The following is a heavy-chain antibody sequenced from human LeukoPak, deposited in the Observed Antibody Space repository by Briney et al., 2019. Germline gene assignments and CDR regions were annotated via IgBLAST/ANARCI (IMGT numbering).Heavy chain of an antibody. Sequence: PGGSLRLSCAASGFTFTSYGMHWVRQAPGKGLEWVAVIWYDGSNKYYPDSVKGRFTISRDDSKNTLYLQMDSLRAEDAAVYYCAREGGAFDIWGQGTMVTVSS. CDR1: GFTFTSYG. V-gene: IGHV3-33*01. CDR3: AREGGAFDI. D-gene: IGHD1-26*01. CDR2: IWYDGSNK. J-gene: IGHJ3*02.